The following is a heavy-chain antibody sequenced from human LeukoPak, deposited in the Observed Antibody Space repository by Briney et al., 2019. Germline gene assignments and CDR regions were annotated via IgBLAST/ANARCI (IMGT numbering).Heavy chain of an antibody. CDR1: GGSFSGYY. D-gene: IGHD6-6*01. CDR2: INHSGST. Sequence: SETLSLTCAVYGGSFSGYYWSWIRQPPGKGLEWIGEINHSGSTNYNPSLKSRVTISVDTSKNQFSLKLSSVTPADTAVYYCARGRYSSSYYDYWGQGTLVTVSS. J-gene: IGHJ4*02. CDR3: ARGRYSSSYYDY. V-gene: IGHV4-34*01.